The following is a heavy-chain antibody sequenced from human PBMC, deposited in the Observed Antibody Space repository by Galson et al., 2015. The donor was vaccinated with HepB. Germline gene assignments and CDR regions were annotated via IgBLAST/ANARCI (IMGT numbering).Heavy chain of an antibody. CDR2: VDPEDGET. V-gene: IGHV1-69-2*01. CDR3: ATLGYCSGGSCGSYAFDI. J-gene: IGHJ3*02. Sequence: VKVSCKVSGCTFTDYYMHWVQQAPGKGLEWMGLVDPEDGETIYAEKFQGRVTITADTSTDTAYMELSSLRSEDTAVYYCATLGYCSGGSCGSYAFDIWGQGTMVTVSS. CDR1: GCTFTDYY. D-gene: IGHD2-15*01.